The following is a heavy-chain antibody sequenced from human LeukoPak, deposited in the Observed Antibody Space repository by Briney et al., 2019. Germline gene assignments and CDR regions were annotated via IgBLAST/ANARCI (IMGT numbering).Heavy chain of an antibody. J-gene: IGHJ6*04. D-gene: IGHD1-1*01. CDR3: ARMDGRYSPYYYGMDV. Sequence: GASLQTSCQGSGYSFTSYWIGWVRQMPGKGLEWMGIIYPGDSDTRYSPSFQGQVTISADKSISTAYLQWSSLKASDTAMYYCARMDGRYSPYYYGMDVWGKGTTVTVSS. V-gene: IGHV5-51*01. CDR2: IYPGDSDT. CDR1: GYSFTSYW.